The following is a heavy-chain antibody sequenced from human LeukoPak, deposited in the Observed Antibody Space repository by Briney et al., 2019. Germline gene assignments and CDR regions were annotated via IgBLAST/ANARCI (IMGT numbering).Heavy chain of an antibody. CDR2: IWPGDSET. J-gene: IGHJ4*02. V-gene: IGHV5-51*01. Sequence: GESLKISCKGSEYSFISYWIGWARQTPGRGLEWMGIIWPGDSETRYSPSFQGQVTMSADTSINTVYLEWSSLKASDTAFYYCARKGLNSGRLFFFDHWGQGSLVTVSS. CDR3: ARKGLNSGRLFFFDH. CDR1: EYSFISYW. D-gene: IGHD1-26*01.